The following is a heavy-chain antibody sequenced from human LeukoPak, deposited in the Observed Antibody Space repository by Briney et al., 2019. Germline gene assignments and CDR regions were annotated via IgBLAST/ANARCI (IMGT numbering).Heavy chain of an antibody. J-gene: IGHJ4*02. Sequence: GASVKVSCKASGYTFTDYDIHWVRQAPGQGLDWMGWINPNSGGTNYAQKFQGRVTMTRDTSISTAYMELSRLRSDDTAVYYCARDTGEMVTIDWWGQGTLVTVSS. CDR1: GYTFTDYD. CDR3: ARDTGEMVTIDW. CDR2: INPNSGGT. V-gene: IGHV1-2*02. D-gene: IGHD5-24*01.